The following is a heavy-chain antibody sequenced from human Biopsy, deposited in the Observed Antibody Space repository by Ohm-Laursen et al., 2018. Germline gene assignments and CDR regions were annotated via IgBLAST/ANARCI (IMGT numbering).Heavy chain of an antibody. V-gene: IGHV3-33*01. Sequence: SLRLSCAASGFTFSSYGMHWVRQAPGKGLEWVAAIWYDGSNKNYADSVKGRSTISRDNSKNTLYLQMNSLRAEDTAVYYCTRDTTYYAGTTYYDALDVWGQGTTVTVSS. CDR2: IWYDGSNK. D-gene: IGHD2/OR15-2a*01. CDR1: GFTFSSYG. CDR3: TRDTTYYAGTTYYDALDV. J-gene: IGHJ3*01.